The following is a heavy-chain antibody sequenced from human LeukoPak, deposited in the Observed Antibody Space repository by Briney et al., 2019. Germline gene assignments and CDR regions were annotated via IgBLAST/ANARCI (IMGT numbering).Heavy chain of an antibody. CDR1: ADSISSRH. CDR3: ANLHYVSSGSNFDY. V-gene: IGHV4-59*11. Sequence: KPSETLSLTCTVSADSISSRHCSWIRQPPGKGLEWIGYIHYSGTTNYNPSLKSRVTISVDTSKKQFSLKLKSVTAADTAVYYCANLHYVSSGSNFDYWGQGTLVTVSS. J-gene: IGHJ4*02. CDR2: IHYSGTT. D-gene: IGHD3-22*01.